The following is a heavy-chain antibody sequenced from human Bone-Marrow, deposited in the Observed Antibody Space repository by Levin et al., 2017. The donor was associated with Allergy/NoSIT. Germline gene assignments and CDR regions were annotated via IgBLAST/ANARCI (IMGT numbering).Heavy chain of an antibody. CDR3: AKGPYSDILYPSPGADYFDH. CDR2: ISGSGGNT. V-gene: IGHV3-23*01. Sequence: LSLTCAASGVPFSSHVMSWVRQAPGQGLEWVSTISGSGGNTYYADSVKGRFTISRDNSKNTVYLQMSSLGAEETAVYYCAKGPYSDILYPSPGADYFDHWGQGILVTVSS. CDR1: GVPFSSHV. J-gene: IGHJ4*02. D-gene: IGHD3-9*01.